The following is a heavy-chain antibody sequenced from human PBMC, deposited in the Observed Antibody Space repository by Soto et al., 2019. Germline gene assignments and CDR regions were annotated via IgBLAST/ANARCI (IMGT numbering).Heavy chain of an antibody. CDR1: GGSISSSSYY. CDR2: IYYSGST. V-gene: IGHV4-39*01. CDR3: ARIIMVRGVSKDYYFDF. J-gene: IGHJ4*02. D-gene: IGHD3-10*01. Sequence: LSLTCSVSGGSISSSSYYWGWIRQPPGKGLEWIGSIYYSGSTYYNPSLKSRVTISVDTSKNQFFLKLSSVTAADTAVYYCARIIMVRGVSKDYYFDFWGQGTLVTVSS.